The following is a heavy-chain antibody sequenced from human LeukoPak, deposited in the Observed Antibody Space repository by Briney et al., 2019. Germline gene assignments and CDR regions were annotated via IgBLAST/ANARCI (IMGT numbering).Heavy chain of an antibody. CDR1: GFTFSSYG. D-gene: IGHD2-21*02. Sequence: GRSLRLSCAASGFTFSSYGMHWVRQAPGKGLEWVAVISYDGSNKYYADSVKGRFTISRDNSKNTLYLQMNSLRAEDTAVYYCAKDRRPYCGGDCYDYLDYWGQGTLVTVSS. V-gene: IGHV3-30*18. J-gene: IGHJ4*02. CDR3: AKDRRPYCGGDCYDYLDY. CDR2: ISYDGSNK.